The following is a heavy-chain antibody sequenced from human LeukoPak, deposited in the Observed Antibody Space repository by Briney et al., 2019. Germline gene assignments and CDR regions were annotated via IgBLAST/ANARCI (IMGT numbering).Heavy chain of an antibody. Sequence: GGSLRLSCAASGFTFSIYSMNWVRQAPGKGLEWVSSISSSSSYIYYADSVKGRFTISRDNAKNSLYLQMNSLRAEDTAVYYCARDRTIFGVVNRYGMDVWGQGTTVTVSS. D-gene: IGHD3-3*01. CDR2: ISSSSSYI. J-gene: IGHJ6*02. CDR3: ARDRTIFGVVNRYGMDV. CDR1: GFTFSIYS. V-gene: IGHV3-21*01.